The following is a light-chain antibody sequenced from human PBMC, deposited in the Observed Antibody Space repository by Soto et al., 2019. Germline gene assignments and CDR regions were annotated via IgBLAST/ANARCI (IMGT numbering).Light chain of an antibody. J-gene: IGKJ4*01. CDR3: QQLSRYPLT. CDR1: QALSNY. CDR2: SAS. V-gene: IGKV1-9*01. Sequence: DIQLTQSPSVLSASVGDTDTITCRASQALSNYLAWYQQKPGKAPDLLIYSASTLHSGVPSRFSGSGSETEFRLTIRALQPEDFATYYCQQLSRYPLTFGGGTKVDIK.